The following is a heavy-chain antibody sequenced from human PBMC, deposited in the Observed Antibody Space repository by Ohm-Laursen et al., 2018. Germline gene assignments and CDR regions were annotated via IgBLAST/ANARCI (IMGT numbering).Heavy chain of an antibody. CDR1: GFTFSNYG. CDR2: ISSDGSKQ. J-gene: IGHJ4*02. CDR3: AMVDY. Sequence: SLRLSCTASGFTFSNYGMHWVRQAPGKGLEWVAVISSDGSKQYYAESVKGRFTISRDNAKNSLYLQMNSLRAEDTALYYCAMVDYWGQGTLVTASS. V-gene: IGHV3-33*03.